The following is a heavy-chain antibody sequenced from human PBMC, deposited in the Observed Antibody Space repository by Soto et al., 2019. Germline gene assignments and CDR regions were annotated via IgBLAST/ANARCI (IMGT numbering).Heavy chain of an antibody. D-gene: IGHD6-6*01. CDR1: GGSIGSGGYY. V-gene: IGHV4-31*03. Sequence: SETLSLTCTVSGGSIGSGGYYWSWIRQHPGKGLEWIGYIYYSGSTYYNPSLKSRVTISVDTSKNQFSLKLSSVTAADTAVYYCARHPLTLQQLVRSASPFDPWGQGTLVTLSS. J-gene: IGHJ5*02. CDR2: IYYSGST. CDR3: ARHPLTLQQLVRSASPFDP.